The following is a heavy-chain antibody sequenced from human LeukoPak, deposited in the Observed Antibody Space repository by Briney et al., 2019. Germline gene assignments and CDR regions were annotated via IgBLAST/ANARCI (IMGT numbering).Heavy chain of an antibody. D-gene: IGHD3-22*01. Sequence: GASVKVSCKVSGYTLSDFSMHWVRQAPGKGLEWLGGFDREDDEPIYAQKFQGRVRMTGDTSKDTAYMELSALRSEDTAVYYCATLDFYYDSSGRPLPPDWGQGTLVTVSS. V-gene: IGHV1-24*01. CDR3: ATLDFYYDSSGRPLPPD. CDR2: FDREDDEP. CDR1: GYTLSDFS. J-gene: IGHJ4*02.